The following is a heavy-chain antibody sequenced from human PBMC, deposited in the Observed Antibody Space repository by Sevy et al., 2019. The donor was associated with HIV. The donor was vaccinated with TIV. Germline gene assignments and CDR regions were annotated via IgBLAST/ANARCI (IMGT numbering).Heavy chain of an antibody. V-gene: IGHV3-11*01. CDR2: ISGSDGTT. CDR3: ARDHVKDGDLGDYYYFAMDV. CDR1: GFTFSDYY. J-gene: IGHJ6*02. Sequence: GGSLRLSCAASGFTFSDYYMTWIRQAPGKGLEWLSYISGSDGTTYYADSVKGRFTVSRDNVKNSLYLQMNSLRAEDTAVYYCARDHVKDGDLGDYYYFAMDVWGQGTTVTVSS. D-gene: IGHD4-17*01.